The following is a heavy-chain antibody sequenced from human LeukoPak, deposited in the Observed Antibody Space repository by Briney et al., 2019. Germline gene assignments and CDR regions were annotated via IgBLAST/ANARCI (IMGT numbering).Heavy chain of an antibody. D-gene: IGHD5-18*01. J-gene: IGHJ3*02. CDR2: IYYSGST. CDR1: GGSISSGGYY. CDR3: ARVPLHYVDTAMVARDDAFDI. Sequence: PSQTLSLTCTVSGGSISSGGYYWSWIRQHPGKGLEWIGYIYYSGSTNYNPSLKSLDTISVDTSKTQFPLKLRSVTAAATAVYYCARVPLHYVDTAMVARDDAFDIWGQGTMVTVSS. V-gene: IGHV4-31*01.